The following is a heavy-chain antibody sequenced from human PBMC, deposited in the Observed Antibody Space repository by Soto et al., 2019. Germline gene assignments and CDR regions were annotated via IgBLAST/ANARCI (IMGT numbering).Heavy chain of an antibody. CDR3: AKDNDYGSGSYHDY. D-gene: IGHD3-10*01. J-gene: IGHJ4*02. V-gene: IGHV3-23*01. CDR1: GFTFSSYA. CDR2: ISGSGGST. Sequence: PGGSLRLSCAASGFTFSSYAMSWVRQAPGKGLEWVSAISGSGGSTYYADSVKGRFTISRDNSKNTLYLQMNSLRAEDTAVYYCAKDNDYGSGSYHDYWGQGTLVTVSS.